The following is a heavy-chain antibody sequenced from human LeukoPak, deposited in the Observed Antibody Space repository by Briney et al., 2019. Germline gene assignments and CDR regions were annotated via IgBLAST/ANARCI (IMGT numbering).Heavy chain of an antibody. CDR2: ISLTGRT. V-gene: IGHV4-4*02. CDR3: ARGTMYSSRVWGL. Sequence: SETLSLTCGVSGGSISTTNWWSWVRQPPGQGLEWVGEISLTGRTNYNPSLNGRVTMSLDESSNQLSLKLSSVTAADTAVYYCARGTMYSSRVWGLWGQGTLVTVSS. J-gene: IGHJ4*02. CDR1: GGSISTTNW. D-gene: IGHD6-13*01.